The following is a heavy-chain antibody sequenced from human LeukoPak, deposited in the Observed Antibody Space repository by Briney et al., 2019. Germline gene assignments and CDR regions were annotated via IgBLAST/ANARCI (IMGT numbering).Heavy chain of an antibody. CDR2: IKSDGSTT. V-gene: IGHV3-74*01. CDR1: GFTFSSYW. CDR3: ARGGSPPEALGNAFDI. J-gene: IGHJ3*02. D-gene: IGHD1-26*01. Sequence: GGSLRLSCAASGFTFSSYWMHWVRQAPGKGLVWVSRIKSDGSTTGYADSVKGRFTISRDNAKNTLYLQMNSLRAEDTAVYYCARGGSPPEALGNAFDIWGQGTMVTVSS.